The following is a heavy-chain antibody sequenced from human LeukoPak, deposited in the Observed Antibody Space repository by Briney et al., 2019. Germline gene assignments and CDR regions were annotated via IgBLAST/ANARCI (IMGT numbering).Heavy chain of an antibody. Sequence: SETLSLTCTVSGGSISSYYWSWIRQPPGKRLEWIGYIYYSGSTNYNPSLKSRVTISVDTSKNQFSLKLSTVTAADTAVYYCARVEWFGESDDAFDIWGQGTMVTVSS. CDR3: ARVEWFGESDDAFDI. CDR1: GGSISSYY. D-gene: IGHD3-10*01. CDR2: IYYSGST. V-gene: IGHV4-59*01. J-gene: IGHJ3*02.